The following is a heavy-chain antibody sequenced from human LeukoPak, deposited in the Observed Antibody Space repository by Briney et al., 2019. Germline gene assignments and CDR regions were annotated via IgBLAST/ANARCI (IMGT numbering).Heavy chain of an antibody. D-gene: IGHD6-13*01. Sequence: SETLSLTCTVSGGSISSYYWSWIRQPPGKGLEWIGYIYYSGSTNYNPSLKSRVTISVDTSKNQFSLKLSSVTAAGTAVYYCARYQIAAAGTNRFDPWGQGTLVTVSS. CDR1: GGSISSYY. CDR2: IYYSGST. V-gene: IGHV4-59*08. J-gene: IGHJ5*02. CDR3: ARYQIAAAGTNRFDP.